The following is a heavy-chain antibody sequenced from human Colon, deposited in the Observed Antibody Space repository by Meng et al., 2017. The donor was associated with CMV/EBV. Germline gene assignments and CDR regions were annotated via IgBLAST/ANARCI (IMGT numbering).Heavy chain of an antibody. Sequence: GGSLRLSCAASGFIFNSYEMNWVRQGPGKGLEWISFISSSSKTIYYADSVKGRFTISRDNSKNSLFLQMDSLRAEDTALYYCARSLVVPSARYYYGMDVWGQGTTVIVSS. J-gene: IGHJ6*02. CDR1: GFIFNSYE. V-gene: IGHV3-48*03. CDR3: ARSLVVPSARYYYGMDV. D-gene: IGHD2-2*01. CDR2: ISSSSKTI.